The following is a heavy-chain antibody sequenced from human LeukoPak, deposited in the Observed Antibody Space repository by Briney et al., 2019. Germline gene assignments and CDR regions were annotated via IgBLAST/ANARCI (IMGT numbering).Heavy chain of an antibody. CDR3: ARVGISRWAFDI. D-gene: IGHD3-3*01. CDR2: IIPILGIA. CDR1: GGTFSSYA. Sequence: SVKVSCKASGGTFSSYAISWVRQAPRQGLEWMGRIIPILGIANYARKFQGRVTITADKSTSTAYMELSSLRSEDTAVYYCARVGISRWAFDIWGQGTMVTVSS. V-gene: IGHV1-69*04. J-gene: IGHJ3*02.